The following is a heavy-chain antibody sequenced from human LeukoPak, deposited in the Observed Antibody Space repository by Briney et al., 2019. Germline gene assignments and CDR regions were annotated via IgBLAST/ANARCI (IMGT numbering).Heavy chain of an antibody. CDR1: GFTFSSYS. J-gene: IGHJ4*02. D-gene: IGHD3-10*01. V-gene: IGHV3-21*01. CDR3: ARDDVWFGELSY. CDR2: ISSSSSYI. Sequence: PGGPLRLSCAASGFTFSSYSMNWVRQAPGKGLEWVSSISSSSSYIYYADSVKGRFTISRDNAKNSLYLQMNSLRAEDTAVYYCARDDVWFGELSYWGQGTLVTVSS.